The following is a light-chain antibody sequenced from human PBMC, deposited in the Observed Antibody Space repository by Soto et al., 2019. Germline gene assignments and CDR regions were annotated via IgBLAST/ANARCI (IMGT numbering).Light chain of an antibody. V-gene: IGLV1-40*01. CDR2: GNS. J-gene: IGLJ3*02. Sequence: QSVLPQPPSVSGAPGQRVTISCTGSSSNIGAGYDVHWYQQLPGTAPKLLIYGNSNRPSGVPDRFSGSKSGTSASLAITGLQAEYEADYYCQSYDSSLSGWVFGGGTKHTVL. CDR3: QSYDSSLSGWV. CDR1: SSNIGAGYD.